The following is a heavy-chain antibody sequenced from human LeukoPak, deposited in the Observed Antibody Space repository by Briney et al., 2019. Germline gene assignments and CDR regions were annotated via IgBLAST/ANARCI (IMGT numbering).Heavy chain of an antibody. V-gene: IGHV4-31*03. CDR1: GVSISSGGYY. J-gene: IGHJ4*02. D-gene: IGHD5-12*01. CDR3: ARGYSGYGSDY. CDR2: IYYSGST. Sequence: SETLSLTCTVSGVSISSGGYYWSWIRQHPGKGLEWIGYIYYSGSTYYNPPLKSRVTISVDTSKNQFSLKLSSVTAADTAVYYCARGYSGYGSDYWGQGTLVTVSS.